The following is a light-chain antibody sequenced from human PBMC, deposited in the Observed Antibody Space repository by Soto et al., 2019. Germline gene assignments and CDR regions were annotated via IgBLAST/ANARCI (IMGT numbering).Light chain of an antibody. J-gene: IGKJ1*01. CDR3: QHYYTHPPT. CDR2: GAS. Sequence: AIRMTQSPSSFSASTGDRVTITCRASQGIGNNLAWYQRKPGRAPKLLISGASTLQIGVPSRFSGSGSGTEFPLSINYLQSEDFAIYYCQHYYTHPPTFGHGTNVEIK. CDR1: QGIGNN. V-gene: IGKV1-8*01.